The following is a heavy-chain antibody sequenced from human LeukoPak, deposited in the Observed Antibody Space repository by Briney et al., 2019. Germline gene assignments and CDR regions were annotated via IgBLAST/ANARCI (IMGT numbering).Heavy chain of an antibody. D-gene: IGHD3-22*01. CDR1: GFTFSSYA. Sequence: GGSLRLSCAASGFTFSSYAMHWVRQAPGKGLEGVAVISYGGSNKYYADSVKGRFTISRDNSKNTLYLQMNRLRAEDTAVYYCARGVVREPTDYWGQGTLVTVSS. J-gene: IGHJ4*02. CDR3: ARGVVREPTDY. CDR2: ISYGGSNK. V-gene: IGHV3-30-3*01.